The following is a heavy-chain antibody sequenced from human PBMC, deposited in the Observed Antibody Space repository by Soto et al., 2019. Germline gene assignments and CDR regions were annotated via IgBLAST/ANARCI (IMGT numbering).Heavy chain of an antibody. V-gene: IGHV4-59*01. CDR1: GGSISSYY. J-gene: IGHJ6*03. CDR3: ARVRSGGSCYSNRCYYYYYMDV. CDR2: IYYSGST. D-gene: IGHD2-15*01. Sequence: QVQLQESGPGLVKPSETLSLTCTVSGGSISSYYWSWIRQPPGKGLEWIGYIYYSGSTNYNPSLKRRVTISVDTSKNQFSLKLSSVTAADTAVYYCARVRSGGSCYSNRCYYYYYMDVWGKGTTVTVSS.